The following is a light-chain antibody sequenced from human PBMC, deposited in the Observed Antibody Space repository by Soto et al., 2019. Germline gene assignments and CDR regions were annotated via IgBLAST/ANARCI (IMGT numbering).Light chain of an antibody. CDR1: SSDVGGYTH. CDR2: EVS. V-gene: IGLV2-14*01. CDR3: SSYTTSTTRII. J-gene: IGLJ2*01. Sequence: QSALTQPASVSGSHGQSITISCTGSSSDVGGYTHVSWYQQHPGKAPKLMIYEVSNRPSGVSNRFSGSKSGNTASLTISGLQAEDEADYYCSSYTTSTTRIIFGGGTKVTVL.